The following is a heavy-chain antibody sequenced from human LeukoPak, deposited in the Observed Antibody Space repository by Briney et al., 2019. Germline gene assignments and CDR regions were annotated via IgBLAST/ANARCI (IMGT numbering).Heavy chain of an antibody. J-gene: IGHJ6*04. CDR2: INWNGGST. Sequence: RAGGSLRLSCAASGFTFDDYGMSWVRQAPGKGLEWVSGINWNGGSTGYADSVKGRFTISRDNAKNSLYLQMNSLRAEDTAVYYCAELGITMIGGVWGKGTTVTIPS. V-gene: IGHV3-20*04. CDR1: GFTFDDYG. D-gene: IGHD3-10*02. CDR3: AELGITMIGGV.